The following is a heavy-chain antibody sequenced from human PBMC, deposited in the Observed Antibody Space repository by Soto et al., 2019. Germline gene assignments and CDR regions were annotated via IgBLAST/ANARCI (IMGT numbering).Heavy chain of an antibody. CDR2: IKPDGRAT. CDR3: ARAGYCGPGCYYYFDY. CDR1: GFTFGSYW. Sequence: EVQLVESGGGLVQPGGSLRLSCAVPGFTFGSYWMKWVRLIPGQGLEWVAYIKPDGRATNYADCVKGRFTISRDNAKNSLYLQMNGLRVEDTSVYYCARAGYCGPGCYYYFDYWGQGTLVTVSS. J-gene: IGHJ4*02. V-gene: IGHV3-7*01. D-gene: IGHD2-21*02.